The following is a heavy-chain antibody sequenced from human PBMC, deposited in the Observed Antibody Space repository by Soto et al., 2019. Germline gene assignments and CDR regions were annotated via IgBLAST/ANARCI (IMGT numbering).Heavy chain of an antibody. Sequence: GESLKISCKGSGYSFTSYWIGWVRQMPGKGLEWMGIIYPGDSDTRYSPSFQGQVTISADKSISTAYLQWSSLKASDTAMYYCPRANSSGYDRDYYYYGMDVWGQGTTVTVSS. D-gene: IGHD5-12*01. CDR1: GYSFTSYW. V-gene: IGHV5-51*01. J-gene: IGHJ6*02. CDR2: IYPGDSDT. CDR3: PRANSSGYDRDYYYYGMDV.